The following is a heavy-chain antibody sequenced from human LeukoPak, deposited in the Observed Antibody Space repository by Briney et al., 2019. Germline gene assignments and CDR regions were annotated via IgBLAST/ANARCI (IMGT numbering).Heavy chain of an antibody. V-gene: IGHV4-30-4*01. CDR1: GGSISSYD. Sequence: SETLSLTLSASGGSISSYDLSWIRQPPGKGLEWIGYIYYSGSTYYNPSLKSRVSISVDTSKNQFSLKLSSVTAADTGVYYCDRGRHDIVLWGQGTTVTVSS. CDR2: IYYSGST. D-gene: IGHD5-12*01. J-gene: IGHJ6*02. CDR3: DRGRHDIVL.